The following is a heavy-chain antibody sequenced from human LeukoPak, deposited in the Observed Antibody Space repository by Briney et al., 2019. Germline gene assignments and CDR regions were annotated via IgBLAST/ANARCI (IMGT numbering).Heavy chain of an antibody. J-gene: IGHJ4*02. D-gene: IGHD3-16*02. CDR1: GFTFSSYS. Sequence: GGSLRLSCAASGFTFSSYSMNWVRQAPGKGLEWVSSISSSSSTIYYADSVKGRFTISRDNAKNSLYLQMNSLRAEDTAVYYCARVNYDYVWGSYRYTFDYWGQGTLVTVSS. CDR3: ARVNYDYVWGSYRYTFDY. CDR2: ISSSSSTI. V-gene: IGHV3-48*01.